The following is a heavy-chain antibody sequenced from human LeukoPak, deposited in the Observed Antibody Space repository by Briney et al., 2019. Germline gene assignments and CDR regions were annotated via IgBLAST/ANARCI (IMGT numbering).Heavy chain of an antibody. CDR1: GGSISNYD. CDR3: ARHVSFPPPRWYSSGWYSVGFDL. V-gene: IGHV4-4*07. D-gene: IGHD6-19*01. CDR2: TYISGSS. J-gene: IGHJ2*01. Sequence: SETLSLTCAVSGGSISNYDWSWIRQSAGKGLEWVGRTYISGSSNYNPSLKSRVTVSVDTSKNQFSLRLNSVTAADTAVYYCARHVSFPPPRWYSSGWYSVGFDLWGRGTLVTVSS.